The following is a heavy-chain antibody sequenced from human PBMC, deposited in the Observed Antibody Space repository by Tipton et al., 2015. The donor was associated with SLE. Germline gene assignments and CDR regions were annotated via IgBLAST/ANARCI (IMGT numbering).Heavy chain of an antibody. Sequence: TLSLTCTVSGGSISSGSYYWSWIRQPPGKGLEWIGYIYYTGSTNYNPSLKSRVTISVDTSKNQFSLKLSSVTAADTAVYYCARTPTDYYGSAPWAFDIWGQGTMVTVSS. D-gene: IGHD3-10*01. V-gene: IGHV4-61*01. CDR2: IYYTGST. CDR1: GGSISSGSYY. J-gene: IGHJ3*02. CDR3: ARTPTDYYGSAPWAFDI.